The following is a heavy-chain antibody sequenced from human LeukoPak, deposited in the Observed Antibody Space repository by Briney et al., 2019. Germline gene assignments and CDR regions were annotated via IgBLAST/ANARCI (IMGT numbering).Heavy chain of an antibody. CDR1: GFTFDDYA. V-gene: IGHV3-9*01. J-gene: IGHJ4*02. Sequence: GGSLRLSCAASGFTFDDYAMHWVRQAPGKGLEWVSGISWNSGSIGYADSVKGRFTISRDNAKNSLYLQMNSLRAEDTAVYYCARASRPYYYDSSGYHAGGGFDYWGQGTLVTVSS. CDR2: ISWNSGSI. D-gene: IGHD3-22*01. CDR3: ARASRPYYYDSSGYHAGGGFDY.